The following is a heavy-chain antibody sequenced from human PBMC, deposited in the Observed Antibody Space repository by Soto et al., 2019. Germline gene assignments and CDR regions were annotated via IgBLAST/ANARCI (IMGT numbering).Heavy chain of an antibody. CDR2: IYHSGST. Sequence: SETLSITCTLSVGSISIGGYAWSWIRQPRGKGLEWIGYIYHSGSTYYNPSLKSRVTISVDRSKNQFSLKLSSVTAADTAVYYCARDRYDILTGYHYGMDVWGQGTPVTVSS. CDR3: ARDRYDILTGYHYGMDV. V-gene: IGHV4-30-2*01. D-gene: IGHD3-9*01. J-gene: IGHJ6*01. CDR1: VGSISIGGYA.